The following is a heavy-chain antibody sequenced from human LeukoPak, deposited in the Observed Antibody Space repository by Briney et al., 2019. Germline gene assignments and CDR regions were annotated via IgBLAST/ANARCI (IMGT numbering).Heavy chain of an antibody. CDR1: GGSFSGYY. CDR2: ISHSGST. CDR3: TRLGDGLGIDS. D-gene: IGHD3/OR15-3a*01. J-gene: IGHJ4*02. Sequence: SETLSLTCAVYGGSFSGYYWKWIRQPPGKGLEWIGEISHSGSTKYNPSLKSRVTISVDTSKNQFSLRLNSVTAADTAVYYCTRLGDGLGIDSWGQGTLVTVSS. V-gene: IGHV4-34*01.